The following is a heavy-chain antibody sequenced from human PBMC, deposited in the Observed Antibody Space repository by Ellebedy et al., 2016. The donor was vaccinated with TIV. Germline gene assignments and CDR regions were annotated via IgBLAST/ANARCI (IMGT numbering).Heavy chain of an antibody. CDR3: ARGRPAAAFEPYCFDY. Sequence: GESLKISCAGSGFTFGDYFMAWVRQAPGKGLEWVSYITNTGSTIYYADSVKGRFTVARDNSKNSLYLQMNNLRGEDAAVYYCARGRPAAAFEPYCFDYWGQGTLVTVSS. V-gene: IGHV3-11*01. CDR1: GFTFGDYF. D-gene: IGHD6-13*01. J-gene: IGHJ4*02. CDR2: ITNTGSTI.